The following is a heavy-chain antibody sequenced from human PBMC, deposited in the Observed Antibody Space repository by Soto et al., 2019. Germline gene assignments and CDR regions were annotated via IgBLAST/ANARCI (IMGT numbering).Heavy chain of an antibody. D-gene: IGHD5-12*01. CDR3: ARGLVATTNYDYYYMDV. CDR1: GGSFSGYY. CDR2: INHSGST. Sequence: SETLSLTYAVYGGSFSGYYWSWIRQPPGKGLEWIGEINHSGSTSYNPSLKSRVTISVDTSKNQFSLKLSSVTAADTAVYYCARGLVATTNYDYYYMDVWGKGTTVTVSS. J-gene: IGHJ6*03. V-gene: IGHV4-34*01.